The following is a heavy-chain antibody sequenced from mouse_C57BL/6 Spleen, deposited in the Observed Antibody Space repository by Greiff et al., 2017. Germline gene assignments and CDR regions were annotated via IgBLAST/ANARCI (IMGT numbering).Heavy chain of an antibody. J-gene: IGHJ4*01. CDR3: ERDDGYYDAMDD. Sequence: EVQRVESEGGLVQPGSSMKLSCTASGFTFSDYYMAWVRQVPEKGLEWVANINYDGSSTYYLDSLKSRFIISRDNAKNILYLQMSSLKSEDTATYYCERDDGYYDAMDDWGQGTSVTVSS. CDR2: INYDGSST. V-gene: IGHV5-16*01. D-gene: IGHD2-3*01. CDR1: GFTFSDYY.